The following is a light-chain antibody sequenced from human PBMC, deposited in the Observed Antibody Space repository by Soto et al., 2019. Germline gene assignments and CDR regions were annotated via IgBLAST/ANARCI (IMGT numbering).Light chain of an antibody. V-gene: IGLV1-40*01. CDR1: SPNIGANSD. J-gene: IGLJ1*01. CDR2: GNI. Sequence: QSVLTQPPSVSGAPGQRVTISCTGSSPNIGANSDIHWYQQLPGTAPKLLIYGNINRPAGVPDRFSGSTSGTSASLAITGLQAEGEADYYCQSYDSSLSGYVFGTGTKVTVL. CDR3: QSYDSSLSGYV.